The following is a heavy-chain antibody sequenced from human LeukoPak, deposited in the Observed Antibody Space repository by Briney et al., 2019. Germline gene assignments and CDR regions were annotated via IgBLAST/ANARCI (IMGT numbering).Heavy chain of an antibody. D-gene: IGHD6-13*01. V-gene: IGHV4-59*12. J-gene: IGHJ5*02. Sequence: SETLSLTCTVSGGSISNYCWSWIRQPPEEGLEWIGYISYSGSTNYNPSLKSRVTISVDTSKNQFSLKLSSVTAADTAVYYCARDSGYSSSWYGGWFDPWGQGTLVTVSS. CDR3: ARDSGYSSSWYGGWFDP. CDR1: GGSISNYC. CDR2: ISYSGST.